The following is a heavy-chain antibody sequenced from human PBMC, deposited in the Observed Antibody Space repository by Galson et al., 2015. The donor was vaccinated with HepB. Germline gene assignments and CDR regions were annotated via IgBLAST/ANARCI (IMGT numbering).Heavy chain of an antibody. CDR3: SRSLDY. V-gene: IGHV3-7*03. Sequence: SLRLSCAASGFTFNNYGMFWVRQAPGKGLDWVANIIQDGSEKYYVASVKGRFTISRNNARNSLHLHMNSLRAEDTAIYFCSRSLDYWGQGTLVTVSS. J-gene: IGHJ4*02. CDR1: GFTFNNYG. CDR2: IIQDGSEK.